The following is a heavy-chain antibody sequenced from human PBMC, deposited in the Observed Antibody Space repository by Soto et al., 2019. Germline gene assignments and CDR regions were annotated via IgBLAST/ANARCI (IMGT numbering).Heavy chain of an antibody. CDR2: ISDSGHNV. CDR1: GFPFSKFA. V-gene: IGHV3-23*01. CDR3: AKQFVDV. J-gene: IGHJ6*02. Sequence: GGSLRLSCAASGFPFSKFAMNWVRLPPGKGLEWVSGISDSGHNVVYAESVRGRFTISRDNSKNILYLQMDRLTVDDSAVYFCAKQFVDVWGQGTTVTVSS.